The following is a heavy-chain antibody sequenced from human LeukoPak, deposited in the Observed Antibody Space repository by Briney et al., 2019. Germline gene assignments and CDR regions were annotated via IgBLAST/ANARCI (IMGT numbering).Heavy chain of an antibody. D-gene: IGHD3-10*01. CDR3: ARGHDYYYSGRQSWFDP. V-gene: IGHV4-4*07. CDR1: GGSISSYY. J-gene: IGHJ5*02. CDR2: IYSTGIT. Sequence: KTSETLSLTCTVSGGSISSYYWSWIRQPAGKGLEWIGRIYSTGITNSNPSLKSRVTMSIDTSKNQFSLKLSSVTAADTAFYYCARGHDYYYSGRQSWFDPWGQGTLVTVSS.